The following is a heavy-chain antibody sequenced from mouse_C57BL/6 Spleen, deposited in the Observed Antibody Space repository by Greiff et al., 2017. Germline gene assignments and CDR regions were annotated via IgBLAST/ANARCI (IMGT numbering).Heavy chain of an antibody. Sequence: EVMMVESGGGLVKPGGSLKLSCAASGFTFSSYTMSWVRQTPEKRLEWVATLSGGGGNTYYPDSVKGRFTISRDNAKNTLYLQMSSLRSEDTALYYCARHWDGGFAYWGQGTLVTVSA. J-gene: IGHJ3*01. CDR3: ARHWDGGFAY. D-gene: IGHD1-1*02. CDR2: LSGGGGNT. V-gene: IGHV5-9*01. CDR1: GFTFSSYT.